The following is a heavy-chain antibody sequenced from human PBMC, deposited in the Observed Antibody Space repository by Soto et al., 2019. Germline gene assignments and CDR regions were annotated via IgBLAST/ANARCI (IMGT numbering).Heavy chain of an antibody. J-gene: IGHJ6*02. CDR3: ARGGKGGSHFYAMGV. D-gene: IGHD1-26*01. V-gene: IGHV5-51*01. CDR1: GYNFTTYW. Sequence: GEPLKISCVTSGYNFTTYWVAWVRQMPGKGLECVGIFYPGDSDATYGPSFLGQVTISADRSISTAYLQWSSLKASDTAMYFCARGGKGGSHFYAMGVWGQGTTVTVSS. CDR2: FYPGDSDA.